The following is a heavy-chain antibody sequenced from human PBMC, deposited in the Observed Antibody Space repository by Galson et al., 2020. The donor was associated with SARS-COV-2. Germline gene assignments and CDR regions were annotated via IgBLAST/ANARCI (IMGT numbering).Heavy chain of an antibody. D-gene: IGHD3-16*01. CDR3: ARDLGGVASE. Sequence: GESLKISCAASGFSFRNYWMHWVRQAPGKGLVWVSRTNEDGSITDYADSVKGRFTISRDNAKNTLFLQMNALRADDSSVYYCARDLGGVASEWGQGTLVTVSS. J-gene: IGHJ4*02. CDR1: GFSFRNYW. CDR2: TNEDGSIT. V-gene: IGHV3-74*01.